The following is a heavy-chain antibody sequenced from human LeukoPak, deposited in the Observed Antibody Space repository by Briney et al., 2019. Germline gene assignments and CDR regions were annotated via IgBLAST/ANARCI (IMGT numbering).Heavy chain of an antibody. J-gene: IGHJ6*03. CDR2: ISSSGSTI. V-gene: IGHV3-11*01. D-gene: IGHD3-10*01. Sequence: GGSLRLSCAASGFPFSDYYMSWIRQAPGKGLEWVSYISSSGSTIYYADSVKGRFTISRDNAKNSLYLQMNSLRAEDTAVYYCARHWFYGSGKYYMDVWGKGTTVTISS. CDR1: GFPFSDYY. CDR3: ARHWFYGSGKYYMDV.